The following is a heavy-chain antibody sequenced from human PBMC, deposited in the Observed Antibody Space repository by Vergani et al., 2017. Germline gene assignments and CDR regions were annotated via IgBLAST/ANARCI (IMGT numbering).Heavy chain of an antibody. D-gene: IGHD3-10*01. J-gene: IGHJ6*02. CDR3: TTSMVRGVIYYYYYGMDV. V-gene: IGHV3-15*01. Sequence: EVQLVESGGGLVKPGGSLRLSCAASGFTFSNAWMSWVRQAPGKGLEWVGRIKSKTDGGTTDYAAPVKGRFTISRDDSKNTLYLQMNSLKTEDTAVYYCTTSMVRGVIYYYYYGMDVWGQGTTVTVSS. CDR1: GFTFSNAW. CDR2: IKSKTDGGTT.